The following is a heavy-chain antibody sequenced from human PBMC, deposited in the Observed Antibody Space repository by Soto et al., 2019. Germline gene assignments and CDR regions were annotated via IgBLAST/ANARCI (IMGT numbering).Heavy chain of an antibody. V-gene: IGHV1-3*01. Sequence: ASVKVSCKTSGNTFPNYALHWVRQAPGQRPEWMGWINGGNGNTKYSEHFQGRVTFTGDTSAGTAYMELNSLRAEDTAFYYCVKDHDEDFGYDLDYFNYWGQGTLVTVSS. CDR3: VKDHDEDFGYDLDYFNY. CDR1: GNTFPNYA. CDR2: INGGNGNT. D-gene: IGHD5-12*01. J-gene: IGHJ4*02.